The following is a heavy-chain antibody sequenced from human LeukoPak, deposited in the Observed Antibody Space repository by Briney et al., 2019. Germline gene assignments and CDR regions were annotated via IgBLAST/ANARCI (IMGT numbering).Heavy chain of an antibody. J-gene: IGHJ5*02. D-gene: IGHD6-19*01. V-gene: IGHV3-7*05. CDR3: ARAWRYRSGWYDN. CDR1: EFTFSNYW. Sequence: GGSLRLSCAASEFTFSNYWMSWVRQAPGKGLEWVANIKQDGSEKYYVDSVKGRFTISRDNAKNSLYLQMNSLRAEDTAVYYCARAWRYRSGWYDNWGQGTLVTVSS. CDR2: IKQDGSEK.